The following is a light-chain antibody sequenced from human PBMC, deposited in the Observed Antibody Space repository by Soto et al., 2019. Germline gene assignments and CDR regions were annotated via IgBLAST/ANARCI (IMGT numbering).Light chain of an antibody. Sequence: QSVLTQPPSASGSLGQSVTISCTGSSGDVGGYNSVSWYQQHPGKAPKLIIYEVIRRPSGVPDRFSGSKFYNTASLTVSGLQPEDEAEYFRSSYAGSRIYVLGTGTKVTVL. CDR1: SGDVGGYNS. CDR3: SSYAGSRIYV. CDR2: EVI. V-gene: IGLV2-8*01. J-gene: IGLJ1*01.